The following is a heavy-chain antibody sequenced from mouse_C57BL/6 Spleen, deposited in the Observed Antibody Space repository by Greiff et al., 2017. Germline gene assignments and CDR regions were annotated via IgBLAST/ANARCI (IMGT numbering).Heavy chain of an antibody. Sequence: QVQLQPSGAELMKPGASVKLSCKATGYTFTGYWIEWVKQRPGHGLEGIGEILPGSGSTFYNEKFKGKATFTADTASNTAYMQLSSLTTEDSAIYYCARGRQLRLPDYWGQGTTLTVSS. D-gene: IGHD3-2*02. V-gene: IGHV1-9*01. J-gene: IGHJ2*01. CDR1: GYTFTGYW. CDR2: ILPGSGST. CDR3: ARGRQLRLPDY.